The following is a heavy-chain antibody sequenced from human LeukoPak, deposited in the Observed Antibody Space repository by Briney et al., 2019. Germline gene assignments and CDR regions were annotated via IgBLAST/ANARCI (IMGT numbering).Heavy chain of an antibody. CDR3: ARDSETSYWG. CDR1: GSPFGSYW. CDR2: VKHDGSGA. Sequence: GGSLRLSCAASGSPFGSYWMHWVRQAPEKGLMWVSRVKHDGSGASYADSVKGRFTISRDNARNTLYLEMNSLRAEDTAVYYCARDSETSYWGWGQGTLVTVSS. D-gene: IGHD7-27*01. V-gene: IGHV3-74*01. J-gene: IGHJ4*02.